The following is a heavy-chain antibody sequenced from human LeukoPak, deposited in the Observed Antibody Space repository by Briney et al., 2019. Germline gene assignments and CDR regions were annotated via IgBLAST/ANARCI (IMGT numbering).Heavy chain of an antibody. Sequence: GASVKVSXKASGGTFSSYAISWVRQAPGQGLEWMGRIIPIFGTAKYAQKFQGRVTITTDESTSTAYMELSSLRSEETAVYYCARQKRSSGYYEGDVDYWGQGTLVTVSS. CDR3: ARQKRSSGYYEGDVDY. D-gene: IGHD3-22*01. CDR2: IIPIFGTA. J-gene: IGHJ4*02. CDR1: GGTFSSYA. V-gene: IGHV1-69*05.